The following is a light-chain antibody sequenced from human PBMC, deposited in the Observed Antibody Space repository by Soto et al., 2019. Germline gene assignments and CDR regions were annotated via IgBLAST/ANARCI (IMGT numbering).Light chain of an antibody. CDR2: GAS. CDR3: QQYGSLGT. CDR1: QSVSNNY. J-gene: IGKJ1*01. Sequence: IVLTQPAGALSLSPGIDVTLSFSASQSVSNNYLAWYQQKPGQAPRLFIYGASNRATGIPDRFSGSGSGTDFTLTISRLEPEDFAVYYRQQYGSLGTFGQGTKVDIK. V-gene: IGKV3-20*01.